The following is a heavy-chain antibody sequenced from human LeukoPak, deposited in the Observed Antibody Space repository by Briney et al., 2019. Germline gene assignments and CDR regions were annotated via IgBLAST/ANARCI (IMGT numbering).Heavy chain of an antibody. CDR2: IPYDGSNK. V-gene: IGHV3-30*18. Sequence: PGRSLRLSCAAAGFTFSSYGMHWVRQAPGKGLEWVAVIPYDGSNKYYADSEKGRFTISRDNSKNTLYLQMNSLRAEDTAVYYCAKDRGTTEPYFDYWGQGTLVTVSS. D-gene: IGHD1-1*01. J-gene: IGHJ4*02. CDR1: GFTFSSYG. CDR3: AKDRGTTEPYFDY.